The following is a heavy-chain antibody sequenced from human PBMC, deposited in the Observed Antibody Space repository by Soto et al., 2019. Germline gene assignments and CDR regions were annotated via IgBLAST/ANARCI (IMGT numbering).Heavy chain of an antibody. CDR1: GFTFSSYA. CDR2: ISGSGGST. CDR3: AKALVDTAMTHDY. D-gene: IGHD5-18*01. V-gene: IGHV3-23*01. J-gene: IGHJ4*02. Sequence: EVQLLESGGGLVQPGGSLRLSCAASGFTFSSYAMSWVRQAPGKGLEWVSAISGSGGSTYYADSEKGRFTITRDNSKNTLYLQMNSLRAEDTAVYYCAKALVDTAMTHDYWGQGTLVTVSS.